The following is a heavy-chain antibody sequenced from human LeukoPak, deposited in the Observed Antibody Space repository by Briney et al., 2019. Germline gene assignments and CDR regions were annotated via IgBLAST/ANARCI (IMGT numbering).Heavy chain of an antibody. V-gene: IGHV3-21*06. J-gene: IGHJ4*02. D-gene: IGHD3-3*01. CDR2: IGPTGSDR. Sequence: GGSLRLSCTASGLTFSTSGFNWVRQAPGKGLEWVASIGPTGSDRYHADSIKGRFTISRDNANNFLYLQMNSLRAEDTAVYYCARGSIFGVWGQGTLVTVSS. CDR3: ARGSIFGV. CDR1: GLTFSTSG.